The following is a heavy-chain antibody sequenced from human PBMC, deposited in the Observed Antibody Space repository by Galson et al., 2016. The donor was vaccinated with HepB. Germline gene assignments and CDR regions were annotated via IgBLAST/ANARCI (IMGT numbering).Heavy chain of an antibody. CDR1: GFTFRAFS. V-gene: IGHV3-69-1*01. CDR2: FGRNDVI. CDR3: VKDVGNYGSGRKFET. D-gene: IGHD3-10*01. Sequence: SLRLSCAASGFTFRAFSMNWVRQTPEKGLEWVAYFGRNDVIHYADSVKGRFTISRDNARSSLYLQMNNLRVDDTAVYYCVKDVGNYGSGRKFETWGQGTLVTVSS. J-gene: IGHJ5*02.